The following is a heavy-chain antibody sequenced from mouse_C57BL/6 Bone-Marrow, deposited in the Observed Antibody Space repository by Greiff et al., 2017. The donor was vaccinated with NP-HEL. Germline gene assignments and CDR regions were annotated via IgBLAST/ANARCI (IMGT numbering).Heavy chain of an antibody. D-gene: IGHD2-3*01. CDR1: GFTFNTYA. CDR3: VREGIYDGYYWYFDV. CDR2: IRSKSSNYAT. Sequence: EVMLVESGGGLVQPKGSLKLSCAASGFTFNTYAMHWVRQAPGKGLEWVARIRSKSSNYATYYADSVKDRFTISRDDSQSMLYLQMNNLKTEDTAMYYCVREGIYDGYYWYFDVWGTGTTVTVSS. V-gene: IGHV10-3*01. J-gene: IGHJ1*03.